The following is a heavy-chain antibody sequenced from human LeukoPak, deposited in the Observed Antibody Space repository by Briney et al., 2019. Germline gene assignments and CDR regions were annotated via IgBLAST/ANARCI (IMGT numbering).Heavy chain of an antibody. CDR2: IYYSGNT. CDR1: GGSISSHY. D-gene: IGHD6-19*01. CDR3: TRGSGWYYY. Sequence: SETLSLTCTVSGGSISSHYWSWVRQPPGKGLEWIGYIYYSGNTNYNPSLKSRVTISVDTSKNQFSLNLTSVTAADTAVYYCTRGSGWYYYWGQGTLVTVSS. V-gene: IGHV4-59*11. J-gene: IGHJ4*02.